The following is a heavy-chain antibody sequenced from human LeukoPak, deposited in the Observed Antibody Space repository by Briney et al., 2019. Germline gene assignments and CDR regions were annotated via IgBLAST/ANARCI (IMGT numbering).Heavy chain of an antibody. J-gene: IGHJ6*02. V-gene: IGHV4-39*07. D-gene: IGHD4-17*01. Sequence: KPSETLSLTCTVSGGSISSSSYYWGWIRQPPGKGLEWIGSIYYSGSTYYNPSLKSRVTISVDTSKNQLSLKLSPVTAADTAVYYCARDGSSWDGDYYYYYGMDVWGQETTVTVSS. CDR1: GGSISSSSYY. CDR3: ARDGSSWDGDYYYYYGMDV. CDR2: IYYSGST.